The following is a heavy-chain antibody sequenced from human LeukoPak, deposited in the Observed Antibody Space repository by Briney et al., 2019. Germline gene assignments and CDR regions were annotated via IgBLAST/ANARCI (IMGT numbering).Heavy chain of an antibody. CDR3: ARADYYGSGSYYNYFDY. V-gene: IGHV1-46*01. CDR2: INPSGGST. J-gene: IGHJ4*02. Sequence: ASVKVSCKASGYTFTSYYMHWVRQAPEQGLEWMGIINPSGGSTSYAQKFQGRVTITADESTSTAYMELSSLRSEDTAVYYCARADYYGSGSYYNYFDYWGQGTLVTVSS. D-gene: IGHD3-10*01. CDR1: GYTFTSYY.